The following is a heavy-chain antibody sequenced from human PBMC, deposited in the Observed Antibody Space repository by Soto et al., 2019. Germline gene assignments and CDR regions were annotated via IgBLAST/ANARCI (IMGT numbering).Heavy chain of an antibody. CDR2: IYYSGST. Sequence: SETLSLTCTVSGGSISSYYWSWIRQPPGKGLEWIGDIYYSGSTNYNPSLKSRVTISVDTSKNQFSLKLSSVTAADTAVYYCARSREFGVVTPFDYWGQGTLVTVSS. CDR3: ARSREFGVVTPFDY. D-gene: IGHD3-3*01. CDR1: GGSISSYY. V-gene: IGHV4-59*08. J-gene: IGHJ4*02.